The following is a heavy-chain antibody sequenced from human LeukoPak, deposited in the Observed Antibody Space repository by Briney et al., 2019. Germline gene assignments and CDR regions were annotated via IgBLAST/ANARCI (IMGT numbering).Heavy chain of an antibody. D-gene: IGHD2-15*01. CDR1: GYTFTSYG. J-gene: IGHJ4*02. CDR3: ARGYCSGGSCYSLYNY. CDR2: MNPNSGNT. Sequence: ASVKVSCKASGYTFTSYGISWVRQAPGQGLEWMGWMNPNSGNTGYAQKFQGRVTMTRNTSISTAYMELSSLRSEDTAVYYCARGYCSGGSCYSLYNYWGQGTLVTVSS. V-gene: IGHV1-8*02.